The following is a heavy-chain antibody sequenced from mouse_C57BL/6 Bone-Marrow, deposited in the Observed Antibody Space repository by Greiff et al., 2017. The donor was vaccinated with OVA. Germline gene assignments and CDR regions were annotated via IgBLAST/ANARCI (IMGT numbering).Heavy chain of an antibody. J-gene: IGHJ4*01. V-gene: IGHV1-26*01. D-gene: IGHD3-2*02. CDR1: GYTFTDYY. CDR2: INPNNGGT. Sequence: VQLQQSGPELVKPGASVKISCKASGYTFTDYYMNWVKQSHGKSLEWIGDINPNNGGTSYNQKFKGKATLTVDKSSSTAYMELRSLTSEDSAVYYCAPRQLRLHAMDYWGQGTSVTVSS. CDR3: APRQLRLHAMDY.